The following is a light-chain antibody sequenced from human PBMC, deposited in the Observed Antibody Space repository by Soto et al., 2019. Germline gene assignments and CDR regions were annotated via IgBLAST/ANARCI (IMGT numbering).Light chain of an antibody. Sequence: EIVMTQSPDTLSVSPGERDTLSCRASQSVSTNFAWYQQKPGQAPRLLMYGASTRATGIPARFSGSGSGTEFTLTISSLQSEDFAVYYCQQYNKWPPWTFGQGTKVEIK. CDR2: GAS. V-gene: IGKV3-15*01. J-gene: IGKJ1*01. CDR1: QSVSTN. CDR3: QQYNKWPPWT.